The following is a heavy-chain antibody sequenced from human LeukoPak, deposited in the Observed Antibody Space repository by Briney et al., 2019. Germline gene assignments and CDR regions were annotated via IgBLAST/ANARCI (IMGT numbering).Heavy chain of an antibody. Sequence: GRSLRLSCAASGFTFSGYGMHWVRQAPGKGLEWVAVIWYDGSNKYYADSVKGRFTISRDNSKNTLYLQMNSLRAEDTAVYYCARDGAFSLRFLEWLDYWGQGTLVTVSS. V-gene: IGHV3-33*01. J-gene: IGHJ4*02. CDR3: ARDGAFSLRFLEWLDY. CDR1: GFTFSGYG. CDR2: IWYDGSNK. D-gene: IGHD3-3*01.